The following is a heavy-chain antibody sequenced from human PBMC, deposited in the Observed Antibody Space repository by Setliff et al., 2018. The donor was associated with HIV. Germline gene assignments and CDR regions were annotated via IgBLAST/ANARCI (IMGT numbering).Heavy chain of an antibody. V-gene: IGHV3-20*04. CDR1: GFTFDDYG. CDR2: INWNGGST. J-gene: IGHJ3*02. Sequence: GGSLRLSCAASGFTFDDYGMSWVRQAPGKGLEWVSGINWNGGSTRYADSVKGRFTISRNNAKKSLYLQMNSLRAEDTAVYYCARVGLRWYPDAFDIWGQGTMVTVS. CDR3: ARVGLRWYPDAFDI. D-gene: IGHD4-17*01.